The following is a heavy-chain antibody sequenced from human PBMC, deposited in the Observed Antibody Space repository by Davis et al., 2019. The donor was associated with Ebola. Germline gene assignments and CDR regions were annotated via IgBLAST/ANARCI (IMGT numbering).Heavy chain of an antibody. V-gene: IGHV4-34*01. CDR2: INDSGNT. D-gene: IGHD3-9*01. J-gene: IGHJ6*02. CDR1: GGSFSNYY. CDR3: ARGQHDLLTGARYAMDG. Sequence: SETLSLTCAVYGGSFSNYYWSWIRQPPGKGLEWIGEINDSGNTNYNPSLKSRVIISVDTSKNQFSLKLRSVNAADTAMYYCARGQHDLLTGARYAMDGWGRGTTVIVSS.